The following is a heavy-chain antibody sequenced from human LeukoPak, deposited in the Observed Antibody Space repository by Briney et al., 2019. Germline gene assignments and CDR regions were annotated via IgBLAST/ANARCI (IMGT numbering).Heavy chain of an antibody. V-gene: IGHV1-8*02. CDR3: ATASSDGIAVAGIDY. CDR1: GYTLTSYH. CDR2: MNPNSGNT. D-gene: IGHD6-19*01. J-gene: IGHJ4*02. Sequence: ASVKVSCKASGYTLTSYHMHRVRQAPGQGLEWMGWMNPNSGNTGYAQKFQGRVTMTEDTSTDTAYMELSSLRSEDTAVYYCATASSDGIAVAGIDYWGQGTLVTVSS.